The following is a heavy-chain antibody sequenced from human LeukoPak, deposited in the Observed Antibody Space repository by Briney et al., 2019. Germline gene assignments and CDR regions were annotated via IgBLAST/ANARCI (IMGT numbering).Heavy chain of an antibody. CDR3: ASSYYYDSSGPWGDNAFDI. J-gene: IGHJ3*02. Sequence: GGSLRLSCAASGFTFSSYSMNWVRQAPGKGLEWVSSISSSSTYIYYADSVKGRFTISRDNAKNSLYLQMNSLRSDDTAVYYCASSYYYDSSGPWGDNAFDIWGQGTMVTVSS. V-gene: IGHV3-21*04. D-gene: IGHD3-22*01. CDR1: GFTFSSYS. CDR2: ISSSSTYI.